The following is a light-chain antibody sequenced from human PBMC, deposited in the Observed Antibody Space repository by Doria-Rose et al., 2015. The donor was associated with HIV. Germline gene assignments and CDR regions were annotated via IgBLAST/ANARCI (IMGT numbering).Light chain of an antibody. J-gene: IGKJ2*01. Sequence: TPGQPASISRRSSQSLLHTIGYNYLDWYLQKPGQSPQLLIYLGSNRASGVPDRFSGSGSGTDFTLKISRVEAEDVGVYYCMQALQTPYTFGQGTKLEIK. CDR2: LGS. CDR1: QSLLHTIGYNY. V-gene: IGKV2-28*01. CDR3: MQALQTPYT.